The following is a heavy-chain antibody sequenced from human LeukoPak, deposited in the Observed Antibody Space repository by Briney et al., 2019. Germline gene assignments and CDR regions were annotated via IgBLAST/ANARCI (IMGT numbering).Heavy chain of an antibody. Sequence: SETLSLTCTVSGGSISSGGYYWSWLRQHPGKGPEWIGYIYYSGSTYYNPSLKSRATISVDTSKNQFSLKLSSVTAADTAVYYCARDPGSGFDIWGQGTMVTVSS. D-gene: IGHD3-10*01. CDR2: IYYSGST. CDR3: ARDPGSGFDI. V-gene: IGHV4-31*03. CDR1: GGSISSGGYY. J-gene: IGHJ3*02.